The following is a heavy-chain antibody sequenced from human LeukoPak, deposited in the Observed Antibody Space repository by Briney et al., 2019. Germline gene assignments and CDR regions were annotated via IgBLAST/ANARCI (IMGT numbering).Heavy chain of an antibody. D-gene: IGHD6-19*01. Sequence: GGSLRLSCAASGFTVSSNYMSCVRQAPGKGLEWVSVIYSGGSTYYADSVKGRFTISRDNSKNTLYLQMNSLRAEDTAVYYCARDRSGWLDYWGQGTLVTVSS. CDR3: ARDRSGWLDY. CDR2: IYSGGST. CDR1: GFTVSSNY. V-gene: IGHV3-66*01. J-gene: IGHJ4*02.